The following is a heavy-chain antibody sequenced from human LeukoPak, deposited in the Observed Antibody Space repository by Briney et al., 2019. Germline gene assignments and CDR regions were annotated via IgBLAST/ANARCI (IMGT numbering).Heavy chain of an antibody. Sequence: GGPLRLSCAACGFTFSSRLMHCVRQAQGTGLVWVSSIKGDLTAPNYAFSVKCRFTISRDNAKSTLYLQMSSLRVEDTAVYHCVRNFATGDWGQGTLVTVSS. CDR2: IKGDLTAP. CDR1: GFTFSSRL. CDR3: VRNFATGD. V-gene: IGHV3-74*01. D-gene: IGHD1-14*01. J-gene: IGHJ4*02.